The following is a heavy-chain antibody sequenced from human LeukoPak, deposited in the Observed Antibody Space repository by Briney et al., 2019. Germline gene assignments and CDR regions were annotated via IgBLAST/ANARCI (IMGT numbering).Heavy chain of an antibody. V-gene: IGHV3-23*01. J-gene: IGHJ4*02. Sequence: PGGSLRLSCAASGFTFSSYAMSWVRQVPGKGLEWVSGISSFGGGSTWYADSVKGRFTISRDNSNNTLYVQMNSLRAEDTAVYYCAKLAYGSGSYLDYWGQGTLVTVSS. CDR1: GFTFSSYA. CDR3: AKLAYGSGSYLDY. CDR2: ISSFGGGST. D-gene: IGHD3-10*01.